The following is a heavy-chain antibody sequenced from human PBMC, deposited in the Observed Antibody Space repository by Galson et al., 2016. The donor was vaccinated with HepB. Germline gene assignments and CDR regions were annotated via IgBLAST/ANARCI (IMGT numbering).Heavy chain of an antibody. J-gene: IGHJ4*02. CDR1: GDSISSYC. V-gene: IGHV4-4*07. Sequence: ETLSLTCTVSGDSISSYCWSWMRQPAGKGLKWIGRIYTSGRIIYHPVLKSRVTMSIDTSKNQFSLKLRSVTAADTAVYYCAREITGWPKDYFDSWGQGTLLTVSS. CDR2: IYTSGRI. D-gene: IGHD1-20*01. CDR3: AREITGWPKDYFDS.